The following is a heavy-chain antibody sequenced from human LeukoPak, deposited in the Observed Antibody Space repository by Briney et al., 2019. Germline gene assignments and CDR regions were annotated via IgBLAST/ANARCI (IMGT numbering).Heavy chain of an antibody. D-gene: IGHD3-10*01. J-gene: IGHJ3*02. V-gene: IGHV3-13*01. CDR2: IGTAGDT. CDR3: ARGLWFGDISCAAFDI. CDR1: GFTFGNYD. Sequence: GGSLRLSCAASGFTFGNYDMHWVRQPTGKGLEWVSGIGTAGDTYYADSVKGRFTISRENAKNSFYLQVNSLRAGDTAVYYCARGLWFGDISCAAFDIWGQGTMVVVSS.